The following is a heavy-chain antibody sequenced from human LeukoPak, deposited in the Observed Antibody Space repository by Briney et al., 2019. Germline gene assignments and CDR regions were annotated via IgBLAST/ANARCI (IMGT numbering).Heavy chain of an antibody. J-gene: IGHJ6*02. Sequence: GASLKVSCKASGYTFTSYGITGVRQAPGQGLEWMGWISAYNGNTNYTQKLQGRVTMTTDTSTSTAYMELRSLRSDDTAVYYCARGSNFYYYYYGMDVWGQGTTVTVSS. V-gene: IGHV1-18*01. CDR2: ISAYNGNT. D-gene: IGHD4-11*01. CDR3: ARGSNFYYYYYGMDV. CDR1: GYTFTSYG.